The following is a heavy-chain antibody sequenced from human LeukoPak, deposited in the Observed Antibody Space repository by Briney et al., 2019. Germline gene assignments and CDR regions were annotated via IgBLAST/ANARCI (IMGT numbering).Heavy chain of an antibody. Sequence: ASVKVSCKASGYTFTSYGISWVRQAPGQGLEWMGWISAYNGNTNYAQKLQGRVTMTTDTSTSTAYMELRSLRSDDTAVYYCARVSSGIRYPYYYMDVWGKGTTVTVSS. D-gene: IGHD3-22*01. CDR1: GYTFTSYG. J-gene: IGHJ6*03. CDR2: ISAYNGNT. V-gene: IGHV1-18*01. CDR3: ARVSSGIRYPYYYMDV.